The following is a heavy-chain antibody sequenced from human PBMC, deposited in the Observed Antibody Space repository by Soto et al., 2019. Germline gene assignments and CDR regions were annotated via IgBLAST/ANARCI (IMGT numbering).Heavy chain of an antibody. CDR1: GFTFSSYG. CDR3: AKDYYDSSGYYSTRDYYYYGMDV. Sequence: GGSLRLSCAASGFTFSSYGMHWVRQAPGKGLEWVAVISYDGSNKYYADSVKGRFTISRDNSKNTLYLQMNSLRAEDTAVYYCAKDYYDSSGYYSTRDYYYYGMDVWGQGTTVTVSS. D-gene: IGHD3-22*01. CDR2: ISYDGSNK. J-gene: IGHJ6*02. V-gene: IGHV3-30*18.